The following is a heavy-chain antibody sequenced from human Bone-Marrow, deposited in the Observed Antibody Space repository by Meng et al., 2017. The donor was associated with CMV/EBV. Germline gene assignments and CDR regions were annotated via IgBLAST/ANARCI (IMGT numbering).Heavy chain of an antibody. J-gene: IGHJ4*02. D-gene: IGHD4-17*01. CDR2: ISSSSSYI. CDR3: ARGSTVTTLRPY. CDR1: GFTFSSYS. V-gene: IGHV3-21*04. Sequence: GGSLRLSCAASGFTFSSYSMNWVRQAPGKGLEWVSSISSSSSYIYYADSVKGRFTISRDNAKNSLYLQMNNLRAEDTAVYYCARGSTVTTLRPYWGQGTLVTVSS.